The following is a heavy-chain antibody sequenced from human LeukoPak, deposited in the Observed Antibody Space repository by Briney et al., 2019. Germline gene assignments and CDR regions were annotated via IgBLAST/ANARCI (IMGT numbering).Heavy chain of an antibody. D-gene: IGHD3-10*01. V-gene: IGHV4-4*02. CDR2: IDHSGST. Sequence: SGTLSLTCAVSGGSISSSNWWSWVRQPPGKGLEWIGEIDHSGSTNYNPSLKSRVTISVDKSKNQFSLKLSSVTAADTAVYYCARVPFNGGSGFDPWGQGTLVTVSS. CDR1: GGSISSSNW. CDR3: ARVPFNGGSGFDP. J-gene: IGHJ5*02.